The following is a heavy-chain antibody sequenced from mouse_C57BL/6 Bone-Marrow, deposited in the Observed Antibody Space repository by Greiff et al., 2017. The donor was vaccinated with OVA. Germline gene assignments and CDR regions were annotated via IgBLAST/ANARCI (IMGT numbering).Heavy chain of an antibody. V-gene: IGHV1-76*01. Sequence: VQVVESGAELVRPGASVKLSCKASGYTFTDYYINWVKQRPGQGLEWIARIYPGSGNTYYNEKFKGKATLTAEKSSSTAYMQLSSLTSEDSAVYFCARHGSSWGYAMDYWGQGTSVTVSS. D-gene: IGHD1-1*01. J-gene: IGHJ4*01. CDR1: GYTFTDYY. CDR3: ARHGSSWGYAMDY. CDR2: IYPGSGNT.